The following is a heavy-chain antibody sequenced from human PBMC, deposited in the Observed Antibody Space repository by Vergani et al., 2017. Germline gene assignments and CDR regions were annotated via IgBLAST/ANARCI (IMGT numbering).Heavy chain of an antibody. CDR3: AKTVVRGVPFYYYYMDV. J-gene: IGHJ6*03. D-gene: IGHD3-10*01. CDR2: IWYDGSNK. V-gene: IGHV3-33*06. Sequence: QVQLVESGGGVVQPGRSLRLSCAPSGFTFSSYGMHWVRQAPGKGLEWVAVIWYDGSNKYYADSGKGRFTISRDNSKNTLYLQMNSLRAEDTAVYYCAKTVVRGVPFYYYYMDVWGKGTTVTVSS. CDR1: GFTFSSYG.